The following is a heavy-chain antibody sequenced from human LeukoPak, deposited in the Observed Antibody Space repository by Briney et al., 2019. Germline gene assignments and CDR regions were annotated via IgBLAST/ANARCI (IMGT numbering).Heavy chain of an antibody. CDR2: IYTSGST. Sequence: SQTLSLTCTVSGGSTSGGSYYWSWIRQPAGKGLEWIGRIYTSGSTNYNPSLKSRVTISVDTSKNQFSLKLSSVTAADTAVYYCARETTNHYYYYMDVWGKGTTVTISS. D-gene: IGHD4-17*01. J-gene: IGHJ6*03. CDR3: ARETTNHYYYYMDV. CDR1: GGSTSGGSYY. V-gene: IGHV4-61*02.